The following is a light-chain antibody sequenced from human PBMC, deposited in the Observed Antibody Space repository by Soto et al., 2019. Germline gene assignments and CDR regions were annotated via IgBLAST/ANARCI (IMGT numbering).Light chain of an antibody. CDR1: QSVISNF. J-gene: IGKJ4*01. CDR2: GAS. CDR3: HQYGHTPLT. V-gene: IGKV3-20*01. Sequence: EIVLPQSPGAPSLSPGERANLSCRASQSVISNFLAGYQQKSGQAPRLLIYGASSRATGVPDRFSDRGSGTDFTLTIRRLARKDFAVYYCHQYGHTPLTFGGGTQVYI.